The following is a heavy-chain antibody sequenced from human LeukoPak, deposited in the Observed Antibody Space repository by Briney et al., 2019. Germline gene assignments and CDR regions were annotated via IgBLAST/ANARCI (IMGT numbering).Heavy chain of an antibody. Sequence: GGSLRLSCAASGFTFSSYSMNWVRQAPGKGLEWVSYISSSSSTIYYADSVKGRFTISRDNAKNSLYLQMNSLRAEDPAVYYCARVAWGDYFDYWGQGTLVTVSS. J-gene: IGHJ4*02. V-gene: IGHV3-48*01. CDR3: ARVAWGDYFDY. CDR1: GFTFSSYS. D-gene: IGHD3-16*01. CDR2: ISSSSSTI.